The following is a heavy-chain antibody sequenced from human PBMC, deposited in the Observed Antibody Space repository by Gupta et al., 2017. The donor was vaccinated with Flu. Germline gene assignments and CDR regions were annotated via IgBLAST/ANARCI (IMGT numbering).Heavy chain of an antibody. J-gene: IGHJ4*02. V-gene: IGHV3-30*18. CDR2: ASYDGSFK. D-gene: IGHD5-12*01. Sequence: QVQLVESGGGVVQPGRSLRLSCAASGFTFSDYGMHWVRQAPGKGLEWVAVASYDGSFKNYAASVKGRFTISRDTSKNTLYLQMDGLRREDTATYYCAKSPSGGYDLGGHWGQGTLVTVSA. CDR1: GFTFSDYG. CDR3: AKSPSGGYDLGGH.